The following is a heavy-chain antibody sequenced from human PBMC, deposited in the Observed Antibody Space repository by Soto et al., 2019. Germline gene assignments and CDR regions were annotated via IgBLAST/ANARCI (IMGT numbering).Heavy chain of an antibody. J-gene: IGHJ3*02. CDR2: ISGSGGTT. Sequence: LRLSCAASGFIFSSYAMSWVRQGPGRGLEWVSGISGSGGTTYYADSVRGRFIISRDNSKNTLYVQMNSLRAEDSAIYYCAKRFAYSSGLDGFDIWGQGTMVTVSS. V-gene: IGHV3-23*01. CDR3: AKRFAYSSGLDGFDI. D-gene: IGHD6-19*01. CDR1: GFIFSSYA.